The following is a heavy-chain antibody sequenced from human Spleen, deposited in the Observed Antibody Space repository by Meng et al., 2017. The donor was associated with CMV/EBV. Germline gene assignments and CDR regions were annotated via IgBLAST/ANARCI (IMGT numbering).Heavy chain of an antibody. CDR3: ARAGIYSYAVDY. Sequence: TVSGGSISSGGYYWSWIRQRPGKGLEWIGYIYYSGSTYYNPSLKSRVTISVDTSKNQFSLKLSSVTAADTAVYYCARAGIYSYAVDYWGQGTLVTVSS. D-gene: IGHD5-18*01. V-gene: IGHV4-31*02. CDR1: GGSISSGGYY. CDR2: IYYSGST. J-gene: IGHJ4*02.